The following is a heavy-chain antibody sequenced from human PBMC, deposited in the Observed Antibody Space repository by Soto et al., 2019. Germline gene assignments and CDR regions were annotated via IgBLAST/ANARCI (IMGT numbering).Heavy chain of an antibody. J-gene: IGHJ5*02. CDR2: ISSSSSTI. Sequence: GVSMRLSCTASGFNFSSYSVNWVRKNTGKGLEWVSYISSSSSTIYYADSVKGRFTISRDNAKNSLYLQMNSLRAEDTAVYYCASGDYDILTGSNWFDPWGQGTLVTVSS. CDR1: GFNFSSYS. V-gene: IGHV3-48*01. CDR3: ASGDYDILTGSNWFDP. D-gene: IGHD3-9*01.